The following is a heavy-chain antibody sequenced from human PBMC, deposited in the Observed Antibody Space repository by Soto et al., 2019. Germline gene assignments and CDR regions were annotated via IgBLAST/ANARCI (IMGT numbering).Heavy chain of an antibody. CDR2: IYYSGST. V-gene: IGHV4-59*01. CDR3: ARGYYDSSGYSNWFDP. J-gene: IGHJ5*02. D-gene: IGHD3-22*01. CDR1: GGSISSCY. Sequence: SETLSLTCTVSGGSISSCYWSWMRQPPGKGLEWIGYIYYSGSTNYNPSLKSRVTISVDTSKNQFSLKLSSVTAADTAVYYCARGYYDSSGYSNWFDPWGQGTLVTVSS.